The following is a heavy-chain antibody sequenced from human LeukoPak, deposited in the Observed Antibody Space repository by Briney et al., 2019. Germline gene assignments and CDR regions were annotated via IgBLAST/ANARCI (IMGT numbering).Heavy chain of an antibody. Sequence: ASVKVSCKASGYTFTSYDINWVRQATGQGLEWMGWMNPNSGNTGYAQKFQGRVTMTRNTSISTAYMELSSLRSEDTAVYYCARGTLGWRYYYYYHMDVWGKGTTVTISS. J-gene: IGHJ6*03. D-gene: IGHD6-19*01. CDR1: GYTFTSYD. V-gene: IGHV1-8*02. CDR2: MNPNSGNT. CDR3: ARGTLGWRYYYYYHMDV.